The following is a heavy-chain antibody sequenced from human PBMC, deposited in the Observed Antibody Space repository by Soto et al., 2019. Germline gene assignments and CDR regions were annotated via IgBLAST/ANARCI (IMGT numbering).Heavy chain of an antibody. J-gene: IGHJ6*02. V-gene: IGHV3-30*18. CDR3: AKEIAWLVLATLNYYGMDV. CDR1: GFTFSSYG. D-gene: IGHD6-19*01. Sequence: GGSLRLSCAASGFTFSSYGMHWVRQAPGKGLEWVAVISYDGSNKYYADSVKGRFTISRDNSKNTLYLQMNSLRAEDTAVYYCAKEIAWLVLATLNYYGMDVWGQGTTVTVSS. CDR2: ISYDGSNK.